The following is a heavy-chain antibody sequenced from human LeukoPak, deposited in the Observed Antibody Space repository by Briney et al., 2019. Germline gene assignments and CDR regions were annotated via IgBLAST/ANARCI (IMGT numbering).Heavy chain of an antibody. J-gene: IGHJ3*02. CDR3: ARESTRYSSSSGAFDI. Sequence: ASVKVSCKASGYTFTSYGISWVRQAPGQGLEWMGWISAYNGNTNYAQKFQGRVTITADKSTSTAYMELSSLRSEDTAVYYCARESTRYSSSSGAFDIWGQGTMVTVSS. CDR1: GYTFTSYG. CDR2: ISAYNGNT. D-gene: IGHD6-6*01. V-gene: IGHV1-18*01.